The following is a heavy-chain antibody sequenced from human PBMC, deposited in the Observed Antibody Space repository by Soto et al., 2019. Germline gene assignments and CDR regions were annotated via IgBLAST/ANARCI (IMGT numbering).Heavy chain of an antibody. CDR2: ISGSGDGT. D-gene: IGHD1-26*01. J-gene: IGHJ4*02. V-gene: IGHV3-23*01. CDR1: GFTFSNYA. CDR3: GEENAIVGEPLFEY. Sequence: EVQLLESGGGLVQPGGSLRLSCAASGFTFSNYAMSWVRQAPGKGLEWVSGISGSGDGTYYADSVKGRFTISRDNSKNTLYPEMNSLRAEDTAVFYFGEENAIVGEPLFEYWGLGTLVTVSS.